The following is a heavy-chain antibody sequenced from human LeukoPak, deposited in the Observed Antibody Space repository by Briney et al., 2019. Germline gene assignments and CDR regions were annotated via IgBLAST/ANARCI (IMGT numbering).Heavy chain of an antibody. V-gene: IGHV4-4*07. CDR1: GGSISSYY. CDR2: IYTSGST. CDR3: ARDGYCSSTSCYILSWFDP. D-gene: IGHD2-2*03. Sequence: SETLSLTCTVSGGSISSYYWSWIRQPAGKGLEWIGRIYTSGSTNYNPSLKSRVTMSVDTSKNQFSLKLSSVTAADTAVYYCARDGYCSSTSCYILSWFDPWGQGTLVTVSS. J-gene: IGHJ5*02.